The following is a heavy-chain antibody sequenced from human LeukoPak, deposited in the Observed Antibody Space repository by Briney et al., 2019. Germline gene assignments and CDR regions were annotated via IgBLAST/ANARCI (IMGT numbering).Heavy chain of an antibody. J-gene: IGHJ5*01. CDR3: ARDRRDWFDS. CDR1: GFTFSNYA. CDR2: ITGSGGNT. Sequence: GGSLRLSCAASGFTFSNYAMSWVRQAPGKGLEWVSAITGSGGNTYYADSVKGRFTISRDNSKNTVFLQMNSLRAEDTAVYYCARDRRDWFDSWGQGTLVTVSS. V-gene: IGHV3-23*01.